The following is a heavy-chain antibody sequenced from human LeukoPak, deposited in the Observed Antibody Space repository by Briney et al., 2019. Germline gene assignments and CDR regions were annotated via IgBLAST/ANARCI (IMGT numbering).Heavy chain of an antibody. J-gene: IGHJ4*02. Sequence: GGSLRLSCAGSGFTFSTYVMSWVRQAPGKGLEWVSAIHGNGAGTYYADSVKGRFTISRDNSKNTVSLQLNSLRAEDTAVYYCAKGVQIGNSHRYFDHWGQGTLVTVSS. V-gene: IGHV3-23*01. CDR3: AKGVQIGNSHRYFDH. D-gene: IGHD4-23*01. CDR2: IHGNGAGT. CDR1: GFTFSTYV.